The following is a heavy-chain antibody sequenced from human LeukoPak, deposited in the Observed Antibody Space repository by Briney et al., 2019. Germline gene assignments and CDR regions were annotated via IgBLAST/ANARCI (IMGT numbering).Heavy chain of an antibody. V-gene: IGHV1-2*02. J-gene: IGHJ6*03. CDR1: GYTFTGYY. CDR2: INPNSGGT. D-gene: IGHD3-16*01. CDR3: ARVRYEHYYYYYMDV. Sequence: ASVKVSCKASGYTFTGYYMHWARQAPGQGLEWMGWINPNSGGTNYAQKFQGRVAMTRDTSISTAYMELSRLRSDDTAVYYCARVRYEHYYYYYMDVWGKGTTVTVSS.